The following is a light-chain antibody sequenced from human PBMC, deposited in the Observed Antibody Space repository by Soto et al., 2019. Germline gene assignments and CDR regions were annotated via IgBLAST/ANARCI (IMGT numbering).Light chain of an antibody. CDR1: QSVSSN. V-gene: IGKV3-15*01. J-gene: IGKJ1*01. CDR3: QQYNNRPSWT. CDR2: SAS. Sequence: EIVMTQSPATLSVSPGERATLSCRASQSVSSNLAWYQHKPGQAPRLLIYSASTRATGIPARFSGSGSGTEFTLTISSLQSEDFAVYYCQQYNNRPSWTFGQGTKVEIK.